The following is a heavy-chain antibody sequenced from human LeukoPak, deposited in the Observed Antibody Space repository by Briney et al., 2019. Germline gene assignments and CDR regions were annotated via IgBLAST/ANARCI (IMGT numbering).Heavy chain of an antibody. CDR1: GDSINSGDYY. CDR2: VHLTGST. V-gene: IGHV4-61*02. D-gene: IGHD3-22*01. Sequence: SETLSLTCTVSGDSINSGDYYWSWIRQPAGQGMEWIGRVHLTGSTDYKPSLKSRVTISLDTSKSQFSLKLSSVTAADTAVYYCARGPMIVVVRYFDYWGQGTLVTVSS. CDR3: ARGPMIVVVRYFDY. J-gene: IGHJ4*02.